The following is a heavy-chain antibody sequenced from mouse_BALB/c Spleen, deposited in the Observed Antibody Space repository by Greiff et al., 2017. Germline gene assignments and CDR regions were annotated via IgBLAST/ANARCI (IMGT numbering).Heavy chain of an antibody. CDR1: GYSFTSYW. CDR3: ARWGDGYYDY. V-gene: IGHV1S126*01. D-gene: IGHD2-3*01. Sequence: QVQLQQSGPQLVRPGASVKISCKASGYSFTSYWMHWVKQRPGQGLEWIGKIDPSDSETRLNQKFKDKATLTVDKSSSTAYMQLSSPTSEDSAVYYCARWGDGYYDYWGQGTTLTVSS. J-gene: IGHJ2*01. CDR2: IDPSDSET.